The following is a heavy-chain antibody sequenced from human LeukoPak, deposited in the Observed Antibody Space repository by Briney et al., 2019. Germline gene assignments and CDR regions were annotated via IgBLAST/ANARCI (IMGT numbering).Heavy chain of an antibody. Sequence: SETLSLTCTVSGGSISSSSYYWGWIRQPPGKGLEWIGSIYYSGSTYYNPSLKSRVTIPVDTSKNQFSLKLSSVTAADTAVYYCARNGVGEQQLLDFDYWGQGTLVTVSS. CDR1: GGSISSSSYY. V-gene: IGHV4-39*07. J-gene: IGHJ4*02. D-gene: IGHD6-13*01. CDR3: ARNGVGEQQLLDFDY. CDR2: IYYSGST.